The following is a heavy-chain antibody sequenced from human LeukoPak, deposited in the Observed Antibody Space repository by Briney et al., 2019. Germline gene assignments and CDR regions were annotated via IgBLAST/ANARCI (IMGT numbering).Heavy chain of an antibody. CDR1: GFTFGDYA. J-gene: IGHJ3*02. CDR2: IRSKAYGGTT. Sequence: GQSPRLSCTASGFTFGDYAMSWVRQAPGKGLEWVGFIRSKAYGGTTEYAASVKGRFSISRDDSKSIAYLQMESLKTEDTAVYYCTRGVSGLRAFDIWGQGTMVTVSS. V-gene: IGHV3-49*04. CDR3: TRGVSGLRAFDI.